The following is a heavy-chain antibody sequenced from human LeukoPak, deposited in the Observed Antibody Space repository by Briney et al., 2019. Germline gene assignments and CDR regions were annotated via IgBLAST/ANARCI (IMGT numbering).Heavy chain of an antibody. CDR1: GYSISSGYY. J-gene: IGHJ4*02. V-gene: IGHV4-38-2*02. CDR3: ARQTGSGLFILP. Sequence: SETLSLTCTVSGYSISSGYYWGWIRQPPGKGLEWIGSIEHSGSTFFNPSLKSRVTISVDTSKNQFSLRLTSVTAADTAVYYCARQTGSGLFILPGGQGTLVTVSS. CDR2: IEHSGST. D-gene: IGHD3/OR15-3a*01.